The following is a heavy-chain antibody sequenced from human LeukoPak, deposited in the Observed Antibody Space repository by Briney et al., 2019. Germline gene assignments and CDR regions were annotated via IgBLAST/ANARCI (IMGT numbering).Heavy chain of an antibody. CDR1: GGSISSYY. D-gene: IGHD3-3*01. CDR2: IYYSGST. CDR3: ARARYVPGFGVGIFDY. J-gene: IGHJ4*02. Sequence: PSETLSLTCTVSGGSISSYYWSWIRQPPGKGLEWIGYIYYSGSTNYNPSLKSRVTISVDTSKNRFSLKLSSVTAADTAVYYCARARYVPGFGVGIFDYWGQGTLVTVSS. V-gene: IGHV4-59*01.